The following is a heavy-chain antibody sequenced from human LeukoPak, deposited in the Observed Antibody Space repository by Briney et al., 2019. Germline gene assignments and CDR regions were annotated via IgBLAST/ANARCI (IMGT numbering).Heavy chain of an antibody. CDR1: GGSISSYH. Sequence: SETLSLTCTVSGGSISSYHWSWLRQPPGKGLEWIGDIYYSGTTNFNPSLRSRVTISVDTSKNHFSLNLTSVTAADTAVYYCARVKAIVGATVFDYWGQGTLVSVSS. J-gene: IGHJ4*02. V-gene: IGHV4-59*01. D-gene: IGHD1-26*01. CDR3: ARVKAIVGATVFDY. CDR2: IYYSGTT.